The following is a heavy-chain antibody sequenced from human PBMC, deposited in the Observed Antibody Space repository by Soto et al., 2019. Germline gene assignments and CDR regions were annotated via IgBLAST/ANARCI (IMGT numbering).Heavy chain of an antibody. J-gene: IGHJ5*02. CDR1: GYTFSTYG. CDR3: ARDWKGAEGFDP. CDR2: IGADNGDT. Sequence: QVQLVQSGAEVKKPGASVKVSCKASGYTFSTYGFSWVRQAPGQGLEWMGWIGADNGDTNYAQNFQGRATMTTDTSTTTSYMELMSLTSDDTAVYFCARDWKGAEGFDPWGQGTLVTVSS. V-gene: IGHV1-18*01. D-gene: IGHD1-1*01.